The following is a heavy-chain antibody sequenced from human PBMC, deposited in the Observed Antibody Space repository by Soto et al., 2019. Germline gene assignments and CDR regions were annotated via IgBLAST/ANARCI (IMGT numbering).Heavy chain of an antibody. CDR3: ARESEDLTSNFDY. V-gene: IGHV3-21*06. CDR2: ISSTTNYI. Sequence: PRWSLRLSCSASVFTCTSYSMNWCRQAPGKGLEWVSSISSTTNYIYYGDSMKGRFTISRDNAKNSLYLEMNSLRAEDTAVYYCARESEDLTSNFDYWGQGTLVTVSS. J-gene: IGHJ4*02. CDR1: VFTCTSYS.